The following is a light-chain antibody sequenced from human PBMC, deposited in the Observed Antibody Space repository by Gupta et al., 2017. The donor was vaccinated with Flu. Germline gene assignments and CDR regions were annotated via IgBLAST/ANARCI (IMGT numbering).Light chain of an antibody. V-gene: IGLV3-25*03. CDR2: KDT. CDR3: QSADNSGSFVI. Sequence: SYELTQPPSASVSPGQTARITCSGNTLSNQYTYWYQQKPGQAPVLIIFKDTERPSGIPERFSGSNSGTTVTLTISGVQAEDEAAYYCQSADNSGSFVIFGGGTRLTV. J-gene: IGLJ2*01. CDR1: TLSNQY.